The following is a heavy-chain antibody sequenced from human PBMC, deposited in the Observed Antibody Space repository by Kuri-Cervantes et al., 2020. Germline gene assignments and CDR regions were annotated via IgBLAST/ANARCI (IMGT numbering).Heavy chain of an antibody. CDR3: ASSGQLGF. CDR1: GYSISSGYY. CDR2: IYHSGST. Sequence: GSLRLSCTVSGYSISSGYYWGWIRQPPGKNLEWIGSIYHSGSTNYNPSLKSRVTISVDTSKNQFSLKLSSMTAADTAVYYCASSGQLGFWGQGTLVTVSS. D-gene: IGHD6-13*01. V-gene: IGHV4-38-2*02. J-gene: IGHJ4*02.